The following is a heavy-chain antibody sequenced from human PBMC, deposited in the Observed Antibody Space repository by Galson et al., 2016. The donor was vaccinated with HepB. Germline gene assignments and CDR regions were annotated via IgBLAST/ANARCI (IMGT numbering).Heavy chain of an antibody. D-gene: IGHD6-19*01. Sequence: SVKVSCKASGYSFTDYHMHWVRQAPGQGLEWMGWINPNSGGTNYAQKFQGRVTMTRDASISTAYMELSRLRSDDTAVYYCARDRAVAGPVGNMDVWGKGTTVTVSS. CDR2: INPNSGGT. V-gene: IGHV1-2*02. J-gene: IGHJ6*04. CDR1: GYSFTDYH. CDR3: ARDRAVAGPVGNMDV.